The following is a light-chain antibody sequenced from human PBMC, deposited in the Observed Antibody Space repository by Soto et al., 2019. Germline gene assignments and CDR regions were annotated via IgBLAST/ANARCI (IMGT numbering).Light chain of an antibody. V-gene: IGLV2-14*01. CDR2: GVT. CDR3: SSYTNTRTYV. CDR1: SSDVGGYNY. Sequence: QSALTQPASVSGSPGQSVTISCTGTSSDVGGYNYVSWYQQLPGEAPRLILYGVTNHPSGVSNRFSGSKSGNTASLTVSGLQAEDEADYFCSSYTNTRTYVFGTGTKVTVL. J-gene: IGLJ1*01.